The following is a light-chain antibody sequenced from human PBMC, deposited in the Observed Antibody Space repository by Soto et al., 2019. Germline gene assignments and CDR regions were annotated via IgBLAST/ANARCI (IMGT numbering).Light chain of an antibody. CDR3: QQYRT. Sequence: DIQMTQSPSSLSASVGDRVTISCRGSQGISSWLARYQQKPGKAPRLLIYKASSLASGVPSRFSGSGSGTEFTLTISSLQPDDFATYYCQQYRTFGQGTKV. V-gene: IGKV1-5*03. CDR1: QGISSW. J-gene: IGKJ1*01. CDR2: KAS.